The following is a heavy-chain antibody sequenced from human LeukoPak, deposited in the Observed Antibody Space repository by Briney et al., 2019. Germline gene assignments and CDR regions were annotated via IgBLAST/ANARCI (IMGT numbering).Heavy chain of an antibody. D-gene: IGHD3-22*01. Sequence: SETLSLTCTVSGGSISSYYWSWIRQPPGKGLEWIGRIYTSGSTNYNPSLKSRVTISVDTSKNQFSLKLSSVTAADTAVYYCARASSASPYYYDSSGYYYDNWFDPWGQGTLVTVSS. CDR1: GGSISSYY. CDR2: IYTSGST. J-gene: IGHJ5*02. V-gene: IGHV4-4*08. CDR3: ARASSASPYYYDSSGYYYDNWFDP.